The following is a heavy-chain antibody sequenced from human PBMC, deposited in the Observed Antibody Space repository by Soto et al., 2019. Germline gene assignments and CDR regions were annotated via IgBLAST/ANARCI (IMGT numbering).Heavy chain of an antibody. J-gene: IGHJ5*02. CDR3: AKGVLGYCTSTSCHAYWFDP. CDR2: ISGSGDST. D-gene: IGHD2-2*01. Sequence: EVQLLESGGGLVQPGGSLRLSCAAAGFTFSSNAMSWVRQAPGKGLEWVSAISGSGDSTYYADSVKGCFTISRDNSKNTMYLQINSQKTEDTAVYYCAKGVLGYCTSTSCHAYWFDPWGQGTLVTVSS. CDR1: GFTFSSNA. V-gene: IGHV3-23*01.